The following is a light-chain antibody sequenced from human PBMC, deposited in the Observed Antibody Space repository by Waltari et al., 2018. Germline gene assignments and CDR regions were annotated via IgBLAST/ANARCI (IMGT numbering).Light chain of an antibody. Sequence: QSALTQPASMSGSPGQSITISCTGTSSDVGGYNYVSWYQKHPGNAPKVMIYDVSNRPSGVSNRFSGSKSGNTASLTISGLQAEDEADYYCSSYTTSSTRVFGTGTKVTVL. CDR2: DVS. V-gene: IGLV2-14*01. CDR3: SSYTTSSTRV. J-gene: IGLJ1*01. CDR1: SSDVGGYNY.